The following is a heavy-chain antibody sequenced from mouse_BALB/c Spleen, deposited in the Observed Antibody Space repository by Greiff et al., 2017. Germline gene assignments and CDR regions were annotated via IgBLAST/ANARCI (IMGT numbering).Heavy chain of an antibody. CDR2: ISYSGST. Sequence: EVKLVESGPGLVKPSQSLSLTCTVTGYSITSDYAWNWIRQFPGNKLEWMGYISYSGSTSYNPSLKSRISITRDTSKNQFFLQLNSVTTEDTATYYCARDYGSSYDFAYWGQGTLVTVSA. D-gene: IGHD1-1*01. CDR3: ARDYGSSYDFAY. J-gene: IGHJ3*01. V-gene: IGHV3-2*02. CDR1: GYSITSDYA.